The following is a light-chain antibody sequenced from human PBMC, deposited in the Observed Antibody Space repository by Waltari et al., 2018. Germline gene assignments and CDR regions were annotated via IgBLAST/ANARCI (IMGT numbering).Light chain of an antibody. Sequence: EIVLTQSPATLSLSPGERATLSCRASQSVSTFLAWYQQKPGQAPRLLIYHASNRATGIPARFSGRGSGTNFTLTISSLEPEDFAVYYCQQRANWPPLSFGRGTRVEIK. J-gene: IGKJ4*01. V-gene: IGKV3-11*01. CDR2: HAS. CDR3: QQRANWPPLS. CDR1: QSVSTF.